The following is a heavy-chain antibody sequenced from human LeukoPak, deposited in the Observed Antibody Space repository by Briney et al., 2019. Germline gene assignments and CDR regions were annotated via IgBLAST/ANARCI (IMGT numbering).Heavy chain of an antibody. CDR1: GYSISSGYY. V-gene: IGHV4-38-2*01. J-gene: IGHJ4*02. D-gene: IGHD3-10*01. CDR3: ARFKVRGVIKTFDY. Sequence: SETLSLTCAVSGYSISSGYYWGWIRQPPGKGLEWIGSIYHSGSTYYNPSLKSRVTMSVDTSKNQFSLKLSSVTAADTAVYYCARFKVRGVIKTFDYWGQGTLVTVSS. CDR2: IYHSGST.